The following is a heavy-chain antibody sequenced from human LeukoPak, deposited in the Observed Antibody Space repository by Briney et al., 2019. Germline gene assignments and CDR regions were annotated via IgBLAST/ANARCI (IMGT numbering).Heavy chain of an antibody. CDR3: ARVAHMKDTNWFDP. CDR2: ISWNSGSI. Sequence: GGSLRLSCAASGFTFDDYAMHWVRQAPGKGLEWVSGISWNSGSIGYADSVKGRFTISRDNAKNSLYLQMNSLRAEDTAVYYCARVAHMKDTNWFDPWGQGTLVTVSS. V-gene: IGHV3-9*01. D-gene: IGHD2-15*01. J-gene: IGHJ5*02. CDR1: GFTFDDYA.